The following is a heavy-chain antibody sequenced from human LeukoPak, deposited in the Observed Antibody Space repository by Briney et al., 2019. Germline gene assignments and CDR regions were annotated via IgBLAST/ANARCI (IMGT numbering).Heavy chain of an antibody. Sequence: GGSLRLSCAASGFIVSNKYMTWVRQAPGKGLEWVALIYNDGRTYYADSVRGRCAISRDNSKNTLYLQVNSLRAEDTAVYYCARSPAYSSSSGNNWFDPWGQGTLVTVSS. J-gene: IGHJ5*02. CDR1: GFIVSNKY. D-gene: IGHD6-6*01. CDR3: ARSPAYSSSSGNNWFDP. CDR2: IYNDGRT. V-gene: IGHV3-53*01.